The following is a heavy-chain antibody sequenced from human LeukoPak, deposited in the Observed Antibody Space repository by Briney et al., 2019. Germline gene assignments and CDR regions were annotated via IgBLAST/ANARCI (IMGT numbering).Heavy chain of an antibody. CDR3: ARDSGDYAGAFDY. J-gene: IGHJ4*02. CDR2: ISGSGGRT. Sequence: PGGSLRLSCATSGFTFSTYAMNWVRQAPGKGLEWVSAISGSGGRTYYADSLKGRFTISRDNSKNTLYLQMNSLRAEDTAVYYCARDSGDYAGAFDYWGQGTLVTVSS. V-gene: IGHV3-23*01. D-gene: IGHD4-17*01. CDR1: GFTFSTYA.